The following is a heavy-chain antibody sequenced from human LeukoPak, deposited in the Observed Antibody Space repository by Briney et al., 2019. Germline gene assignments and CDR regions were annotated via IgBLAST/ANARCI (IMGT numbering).Heavy chain of an antibody. CDR3: ARGTGYGMDV. V-gene: IGHV4-61*08. CDR1: GGSISSGGYY. J-gene: IGHJ6*02. CDR2: IYYSGST. Sequence: SETLSLTCTVSGGSISSGGYYWSWIRQHPGKGLEWIGYIYYSGSTNYNPSLKSRVTISVDTSKNQFSLKLSSVTAADTAVYCCARGTGYGMDVWGQGTTVTVSS.